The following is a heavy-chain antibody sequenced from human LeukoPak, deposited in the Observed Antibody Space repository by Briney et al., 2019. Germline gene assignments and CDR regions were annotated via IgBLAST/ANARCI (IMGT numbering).Heavy chain of an antibody. Sequence: GASVKVSCKASGGTFSSYAISWVRQAPGQGLEWMGGIIPIFGTANYAQKFQGRVTITADESTSTAYMELSSLRSEDTAVYYCARGSLLVHCSSGSCYFDYWGQGTLVTVSS. J-gene: IGHJ4*02. CDR1: GGTFSSYA. CDR3: ARGSLLVHCSSGSCYFDY. D-gene: IGHD2-15*01. CDR2: IIPIFGTA. V-gene: IGHV1-69*13.